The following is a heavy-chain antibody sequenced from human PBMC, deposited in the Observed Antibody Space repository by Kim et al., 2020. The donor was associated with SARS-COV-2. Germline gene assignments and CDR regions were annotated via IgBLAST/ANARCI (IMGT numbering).Heavy chain of an antibody. CDR3: ARMGPNGYCSSTSCYGGY. CDR1: GYTFTSYA. CDR2: INAGNGNT. V-gene: IGHV1-3*01. J-gene: IGHJ4*02. D-gene: IGHD2-2*01. Sequence: ASVKVSCKASGYTFTSYAMHWVRQAPGQRLEWMGWINAGNGNTKYSQKFQGRVTITRDTSASTAYMELSSLRSEDTAVYYCARMGPNGYCSSTSCYGGYWGQGTLVTVSS.